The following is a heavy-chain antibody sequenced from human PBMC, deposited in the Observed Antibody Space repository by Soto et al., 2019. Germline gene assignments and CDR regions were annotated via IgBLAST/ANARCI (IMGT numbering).Heavy chain of an antibody. CDR1: GFTFSSYG. V-gene: IGHV3-33*01. Sequence: QVQLVESGGGVVQPGRSLRLSCAASGFTFSSYGMHWVRQAPGKGLEWVAVIWYDGSNKYYADSVKGRFTISRDNSKNXPYLQMHSLRAEDKAVYYCARDGAIRTYYYYYGMDVWGQGTTVTVSS. CDR2: IWYDGSNK. J-gene: IGHJ6*01. D-gene: IGHD1-1*01. CDR3: ARDGAIRTYYYYYGMDV.